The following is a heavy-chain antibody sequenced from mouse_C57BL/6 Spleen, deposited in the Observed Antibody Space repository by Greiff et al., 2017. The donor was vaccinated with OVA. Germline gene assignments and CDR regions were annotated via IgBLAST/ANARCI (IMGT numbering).Heavy chain of an antibody. CDR3: ATSYGSSYDYFDY. CDR1: GYTFTSYW. Sequence: VQLQQPGAELVKPGASVKLSCKASGYTFTSYWMQWVKQRPGQGLEWIGEIDPSDSYTNYNQKFKGKATLTVDTSSSTAYMQLSSLTSEDSAVYYCATSYGSSYDYFDYWGQGTTLTVSS. J-gene: IGHJ2*01. CDR2: IDPSDSYT. D-gene: IGHD1-1*01. V-gene: IGHV1-50*01.